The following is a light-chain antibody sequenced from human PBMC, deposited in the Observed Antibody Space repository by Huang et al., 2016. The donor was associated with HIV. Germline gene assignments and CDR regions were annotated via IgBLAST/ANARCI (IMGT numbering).Light chain of an antibody. J-gene: IGKJ1*01. Sequence: EIVMTQSPATLSVSPGERATLSCRASPSVSSNLAWYQQKPGQTPKLLIYGASTRASGIPARFGGSGSGTEFTLTITSLQSEDFAVYYCQQYDKWPPGWTFGQGTKVEIK. CDR2: GAS. CDR3: QQYDKWPPGWT. V-gene: IGKV3-15*01. CDR1: PSVSSN.